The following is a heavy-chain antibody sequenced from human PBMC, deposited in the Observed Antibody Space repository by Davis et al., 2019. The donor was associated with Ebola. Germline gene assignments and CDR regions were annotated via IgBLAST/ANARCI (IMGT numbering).Heavy chain of an antibody. D-gene: IGHD2-2*01. J-gene: IGHJ6*02. V-gene: IGHV3-23*01. CDR3: VRDTSHQLPHWLYYFYGMDV. CDR2: ISGSGNTT. Sequence: GGSLRLSCAASGFTFSHYATSWVRQAPGKGLEWVSSISGSGNTTYYADSVEGRFTISRDNSKKTLSLQMDSVRGEDTAVYYCVRDTSHQLPHWLYYFYGMDVWDQGTTVTVSS. CDR1: GFTFSHYA.